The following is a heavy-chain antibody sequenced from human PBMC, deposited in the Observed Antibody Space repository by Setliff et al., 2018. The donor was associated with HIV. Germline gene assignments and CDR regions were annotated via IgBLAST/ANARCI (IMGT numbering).Heavy chain of an antibody. CDR3: APDFGDNWFDP. Sequence: SVKVSCKASGGAFTNYAFSWVRQAPGQGLEWMGRIIPVYGTTDYAPQFQGRVTMTADKSRSTVYVDLNNLRSDNTATYYCAPDFGDNWFDPWGQGALVTVSS. V-gene: IGHV1-69*06. CDR2: IIPVYGTT. D-gene: IGHD4-17*01. J-gene: IGHJ5*02. CDR1: GGAFTNYA.